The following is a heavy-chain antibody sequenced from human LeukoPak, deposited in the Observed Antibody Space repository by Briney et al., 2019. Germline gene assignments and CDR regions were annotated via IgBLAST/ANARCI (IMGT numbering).Heavy chain of an antibody. D-gene: IGHD6-13*01. CDR3: ARVSWYGVPGDY. Sequence: GGSLRLSCAAPGFTVSSNYMSWVRQAPGRGLEWVSVIYSGGSTYYADSVKGRFTISRDNSKNTLYLQMNSLRAEDTAVYYCARVSWYGVPGDYWGQGTLVTVSS. V-gene: IGHV3-66*01. J-gene: IGHJ4*02. CDR2: IYSGGST. CDR1: GFTVSSNY.